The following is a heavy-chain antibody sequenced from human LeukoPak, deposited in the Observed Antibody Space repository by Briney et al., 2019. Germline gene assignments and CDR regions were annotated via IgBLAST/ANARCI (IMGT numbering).Heavy chain of an antibody. D-gene: IGHD2/OR15-2a*01. Sequence: GGSLRLSCAGSGFTFSRNTMSWVREAPGGGLEWVSAISNTGGRTDHADSVKGRFTISRDNSKSTLYLQMDSLRAEDTAVYYCARDEDTSALSEYWGQGTLVTVSS. V-gene: IGHV3-23*01. CDR3: ARDEDTSALSEY. CDR1: GFTFSRNT. CDR2: ISNTGGRT. J-gene: IGHJ4*02.